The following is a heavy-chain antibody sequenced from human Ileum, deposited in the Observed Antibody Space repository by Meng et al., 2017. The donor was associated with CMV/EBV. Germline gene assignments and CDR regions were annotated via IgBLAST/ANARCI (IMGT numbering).Heavy chain of an antibody. J-gene: IGHJ1*01. D-gene: IGHD1-26*01. CDR2: INSDGGNT. Sequence: GESLKISCAASGFTFSSYWMHWVRQAPGKGLMWVSRINSDGGNTNYADSVKGRFTISRDNAKNMLYLQMNSLRADDSAIYCCARNPSGSYGDFQHWGQGTQVTVSS. CDR3: ARNPSGSYGDFQH. CDR1: GFTFSSYW. V-gene: IGHV3-74*01.